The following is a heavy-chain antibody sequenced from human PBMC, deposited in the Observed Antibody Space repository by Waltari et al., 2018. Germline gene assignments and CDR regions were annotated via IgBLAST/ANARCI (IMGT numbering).Heavy chain of an antibody. CDR1: GGSISSGRYY. CDR3: ARDKRRGSWSFDY. Sequence: QVQLQESGPGLVKPSQTLSLTCTVSGGSISSGRYYWSLIRQPAGKGLEWIGRIYTSGSTNYNPSLKSRVTISVDTSKNQFSLKLSSVTAADTAVYYCARDKRRGSWSFDYWGQGTLVTVSS. V-gene: IGHV4-61*02. J-gene: IGHJ4*02. CDR2: IYTSGST. D-gene: IGHD6-13*01.